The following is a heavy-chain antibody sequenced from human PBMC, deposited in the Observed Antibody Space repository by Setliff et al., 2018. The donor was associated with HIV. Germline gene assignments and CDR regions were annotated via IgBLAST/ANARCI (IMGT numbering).Heavy chain of an antibody. Sequence: PSETLSLTCGLYGGPLSGYRWTWIRQSPEKGLEWIGEINDSGDTKYNPSLMSRLSMSVEKSKNEFSLKVTSLTAADTAVYFCTRGPARRYPGSTVYGLWGQGTPVTVSS. D-gene: IGHD1-26*01. CDR3: TRGPARRYPGSTVYGL. CDR1: GGPLSGYR. V-gene: IGHV4-34*01. J-gene: IGHJ1*01. CDR2: INDSGDT.